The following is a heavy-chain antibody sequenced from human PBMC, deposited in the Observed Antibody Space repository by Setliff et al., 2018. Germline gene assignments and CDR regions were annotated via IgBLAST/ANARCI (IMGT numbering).Heavy chain of an antibody. CDR2: ISTSGNT. CDR3: ARDQWVRSPPLYFSYSMDV. V-gene: IGHV4-4*07. CDR1: GGSIINSYY. J-gene: IGHJ6*02. Sequence: PSETLSLTCTVSGGSIINSYYWSWIRQPAGKGLEWIGRISTSGNTNYNPSLKSRVTVSLDTSKNQFSLMLTAMTAAYTAVYYCARDQWVRSPPLYFSYSMDVWGQGTTVTVAS. D-gene: IGHD5-12*01.